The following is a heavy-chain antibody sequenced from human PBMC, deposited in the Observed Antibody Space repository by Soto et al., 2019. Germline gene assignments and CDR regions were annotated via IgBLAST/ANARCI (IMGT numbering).Heavy chain of an antibody. CDR1: GGSISNYY. D-gene: IGHD6-13*01. J-gene: IGHJ5*02. V-gene: IGHV4-59*01. Sequence: PSETLSLTCTVSGGSISNYYWSWIRQPPGRGLEWIGHIFYSGSTNYNPALKSRVTISVDTSKNQFSLKLSSVTAADTAVYYCARGGSSWYGPLTDWFDPWGQGTLVTVSS. CDR3: ARGGSSWYGPLTDWFDP. CDR2: IFYSGST.